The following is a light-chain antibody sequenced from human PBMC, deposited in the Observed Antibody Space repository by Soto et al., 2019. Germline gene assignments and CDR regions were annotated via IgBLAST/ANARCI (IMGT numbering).Light chain of an antibody. CDR2: DVS. Sequence: QSALTQPASVSGSPGQSITISCTGTSSDGGGYNYVSWYQQHPGKAPKLMIYDVSNRPSGVSNRFSASKSGNTASLTISGLQAEDEDDYYCSSYTSSSTPHVVFGGGTKLTVL. V-gene: IGLV2-14*01. CDR3: SSYTSSSTPHVV. J-gene: IGLJ2*01. CDR1: SSDGGGYNY.